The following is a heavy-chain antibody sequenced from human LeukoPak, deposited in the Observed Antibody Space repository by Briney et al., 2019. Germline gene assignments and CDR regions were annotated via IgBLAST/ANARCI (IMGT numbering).Heavy chain of an antibody. J-gene: IGHJ3*02. CDR3: ARVRDEAAIDAFDI. D-gene: IGHD2-2*01. CDR2: VNTDESRT. CDR1: GFTFSSYW. Sequence: PGGSLRLSCAASGFTFSSYWMHWVRQAPGKGLVWVSRVNTDESRTNYADSVKGRFTISRDNSKNTLYLQMNSLRAEDTAVYYCARVRDEAAIDAFDIWGQGTMVTVSS. V-gene: IGHV3-74*01.